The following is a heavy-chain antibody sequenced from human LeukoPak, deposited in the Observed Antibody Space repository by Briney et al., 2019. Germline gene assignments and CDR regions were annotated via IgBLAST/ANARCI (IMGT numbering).Heavy chain of an antibody. Sequence: SETLSLTCAVYGGSFSGYYWSWIRQPPGKGLEWIGEINHSGSTNYNPSLKSRVTISVDTSKNQFSLKLSSVTAADTAVYYCARASYYDAVGQLPFPRRWGQGTLVTVSS. V-gene: IGHV4-34*01. CDR3: ARASYYDAVGQLPFPRR. J-gene: IGHJ4*02. CDR2: INHSGST. CDR1: GGSFSGYY. D-gene: IGHD3-22*01.